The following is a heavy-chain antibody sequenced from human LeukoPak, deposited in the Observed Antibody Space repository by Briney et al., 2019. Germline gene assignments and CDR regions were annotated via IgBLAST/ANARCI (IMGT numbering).Heavy chain of an antibody. Sequence: GGSLRLSCAASGFTFSSYSMNWVRQAPGKGLEWVSYISSSSSTIYYTDSVKGRFTISRDNAKNSLYLQMNSLRAEDTAVYYCARDDSDTAMGYYYYYGMDVWGQGTTVTVSS. CDR1: GFTFSSYS. D-gene: IGHD5-18*01. V-gene: IGHV3-48*04. CDR2: ISSSSSTI. J-gene: IGHJ6*02. CDR3: ARDDSDTAMGYYYYYGMDV.